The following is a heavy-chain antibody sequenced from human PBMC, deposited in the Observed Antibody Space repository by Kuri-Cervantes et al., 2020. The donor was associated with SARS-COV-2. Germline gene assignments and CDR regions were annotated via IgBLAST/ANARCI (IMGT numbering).Heavy chain of an antibody. D-gene: IGHD6-6*01. J-gene: IGHJ4*02. V-gene: IGHV3-53*01. CDR1: GFTVSSNY. CDR3: AGVGRSSSYSLAARDY. Sequence: GESLKISCAASGFTVSSNYMSWVRQAPGKGLEWVSVIYSCGSTYYADSVKGRFTISRDNSKNTQYLQMNSLRAEDTAVYYCAGVGRSSSYSLAARDYWGQGTLVTVSS. CDR2: IYSCGST.